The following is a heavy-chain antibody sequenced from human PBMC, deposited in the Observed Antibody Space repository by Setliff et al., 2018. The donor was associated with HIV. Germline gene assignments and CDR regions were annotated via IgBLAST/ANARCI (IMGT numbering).Heavy chain of an antibody. D-gene: IGHD2-2*01. Sequence: ASVKVSCKASGYTFISYGISWVRQAPGQGLEWMVWISAYNGNTNYAQKLQARVTMTTDTSTSTAYMELRSLRSDDTAVYYCATSSRIYYYSYMDVWGKGTTVTVSS. J-gene: IGHJ6*03. CDR2: ISAYNGNT. CDR1: GYTFISYG. V-gene: IGHV1-18*01. CDR3: ATSSRIYYYSYMDV.